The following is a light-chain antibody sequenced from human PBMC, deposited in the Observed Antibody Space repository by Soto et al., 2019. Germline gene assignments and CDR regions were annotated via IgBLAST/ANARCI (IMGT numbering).Light chain of an antibody. Sequence: DIQMTQSPSSLSASVGDRVTITCQASQDITNYLSWYQQKPGKAPELLVYDASNLETGVPSRFSGSGSGTDFTSTISSLQPEDTATYYCQKYDNLPFNFGPGTKVDIK. CDR3: QKYDNLPFN. CDR2: DAS. CDR1: QDITNY. V-gene: IGKV1-33*01. J-gene: IGKJ3*01.